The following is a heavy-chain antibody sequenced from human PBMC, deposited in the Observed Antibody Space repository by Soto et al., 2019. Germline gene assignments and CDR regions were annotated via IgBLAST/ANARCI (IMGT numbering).Heavy chain of an antibody. Sequence: LSLTCAVYGGSFSGYYWTWIRQPPGKGLEWIGEINHSGTINFNPSLKSRLTISLDTSKKHFSLKLSSVTDAGTAAYYCARADRTLVTSYSLDVWGQGTTVTVSS. D-gene: IGHD2-21*02. V-gene: IGHV4-34*01. CDR3: ARADRTLVTSYSLDV. CDR1: GGSFSGYY. J-gene: IGHJ6*02. CDR2: INHSGTI.